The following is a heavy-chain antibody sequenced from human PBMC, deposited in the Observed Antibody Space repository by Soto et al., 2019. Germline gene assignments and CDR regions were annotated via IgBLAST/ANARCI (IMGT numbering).Heavy chain of an antibody. J-gene: IGHJ4*02. D-gene: IGHD2-15*01. CDR1: GFTFSSYA. CDR3: ARVPSSSGRAHFDY. Sequence: QVQLVESGGGVVLPGRSLRLSCAASGFTFSSYAMHWVRQAPGKGLEWVAVISYDGSNKYYADSVKGRFTISRDNSKNTLYLQMNSLRAEDTAMYYCARVPSSSGRAHFDYWGQGTLVTVSS. V-gene: IGHV3-30-3*01. CDR2: ISYDGSNK.